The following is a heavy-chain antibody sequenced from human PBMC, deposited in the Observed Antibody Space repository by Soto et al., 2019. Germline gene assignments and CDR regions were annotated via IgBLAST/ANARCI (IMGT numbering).Heavy chain of an antibody. CDR2: ISAYNGNT. V-gene: IGHV1-18*04. Sequence: GASVKVSCKASGYTFTSYGISWVRQAPGQGLEWMGWISAYNGNTNYAQKLQGRVTMTTDTSTSTAYMELRSLRSDDPAVYYCAREGYCSSTSCYTHPYYYYYYVMDVWGQGTTVTVSS. CDR1: GYTFTSYG. CDR3: AREGYCSSTSCYTHPYYYYYYVMDV. D-gene: IGHD2-2*02. J-gene: IGHJ6*02.